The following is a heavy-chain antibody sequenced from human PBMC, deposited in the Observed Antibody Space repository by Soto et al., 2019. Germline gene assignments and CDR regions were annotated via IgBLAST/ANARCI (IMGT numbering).Heavy chain of an antibody. Sequence: ASVKVSCKASGYTFTSYGMNWVRQAPGRGLEWMGWINPGNGNTKYSQKFQGRVIIERDTSTSTAYMELRSLRSDDTAVYYCARDRIRLLGYYGSGSYYHPNWFDPWGQGTLVTVSS. V-gene: IGHV1-3*01. D-gene: IGHD3-10*01. CDR1: GYTFTSYG. J-gene: IGHJ5*02. CDR3: ARDRIRLLGYYGSGSYYHPNWFDP. CDR2: INPGNGNT.